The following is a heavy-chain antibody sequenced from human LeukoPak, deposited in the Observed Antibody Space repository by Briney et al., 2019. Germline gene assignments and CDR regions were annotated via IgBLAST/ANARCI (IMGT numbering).Heavy chain of an antibody. CDR3: AREGGKQWLVHNWFDP. D-gene: IGHD6-19*01. J-gene: IGHJ5*02. CDR2: INHSGST. Sequence: SEALSLTCAVYGGSFSGYYWSWIRQPPGKGLEWIGEINHSGSTNYNPSLKSRVTISVDTSKNQFSLKLSSVTAADTAVYYCAREGGKQWLVHNWFDPWGQGTLVTVSS. CDR1: GGSFSGYY. V-gene: IGHV4-34*01.